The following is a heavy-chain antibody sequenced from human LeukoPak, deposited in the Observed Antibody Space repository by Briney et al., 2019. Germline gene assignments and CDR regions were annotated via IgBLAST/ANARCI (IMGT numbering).Heavy chain of an antibody. CDR1: GFTFSDYY. CDR3: ARGDSKYYYDSSGYRNFDY. CDR2: ISGSGSPI. V-gene: IGHV3-11*01. Sequence: GGSLRLSCAASGFTFSDYYMGWIRQAPGRGLEWVSYISGSGSPIYYADSVKGRFTISRDNAKNSLYLQMNSLRDEDTAVYYCARGDSKYYYDSSGYRNFDYWGEGTLVTVSS. J-gene: IGHJ4*02. D-gene: IGHD3-22*01.